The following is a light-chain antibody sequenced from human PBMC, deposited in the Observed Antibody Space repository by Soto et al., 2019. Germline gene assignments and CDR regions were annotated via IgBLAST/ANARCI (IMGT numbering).Light chain of an antibody. Sequence: QSVLTQPPSASGSPGQSVTISCTGTNSDVGAYNFVSWYQQHPGKAPKLMIYEVSKRPSGVVDRFSGSKSGSTASLTVSGLQAEDGADYYLSSYACSNNLIFGGGTQLTVL. V-gene: IGLV2-8*01. CDR3: SSYACSNNLI. J-gene: IGLJ2*01. CDR1: NSDVGAYNF. CDR2: EVS.